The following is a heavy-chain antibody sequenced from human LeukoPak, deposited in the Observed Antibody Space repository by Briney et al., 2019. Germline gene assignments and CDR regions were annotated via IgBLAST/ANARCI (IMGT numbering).Heavy chain of an antibody. CDR3: AKEEGDAFDI. Sequence: PGGSLRLSCAAPGFTFSSYGMHWVRQAPGKGLEWVAVIWYDGSNKYYADSVKGRFTISRDNSKNTLYLQMNSLRAEDTAVYYCAKEEGDAFDIWGQGTMVTVSS. CDR2: IWYDGSNK. CDR1: GFTFSSYG. J-gene: IGHJ3*02. V-gene: IGHV3-33*06.